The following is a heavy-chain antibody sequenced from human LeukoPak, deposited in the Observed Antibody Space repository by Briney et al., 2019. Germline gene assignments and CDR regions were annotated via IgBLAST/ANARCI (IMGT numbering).Heavy chain of an antibody. Sequence: GASVKVSCKASGGTFSSYAISWVRQAPGQGLEWMGRIIPILGIANYAQKFQGRVTITADKSTSTAYMELSSLRSEDTAVYYCARGPVVITPDAFDIWGQGTMVTVSS. V-gene: IGHV1-69*04. D-gene: IGHD3-22*01. J-gene: IGHJ3*02. CDR1: GGTFSSYA. CDR2: IIPILGIA. CDR3: ARGPVVITPDAFDI.